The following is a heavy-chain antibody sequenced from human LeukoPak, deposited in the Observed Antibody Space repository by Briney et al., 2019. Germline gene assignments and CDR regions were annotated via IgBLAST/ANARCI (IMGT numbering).Heavy chain of an antibody. Sequence: SSYWMSWVRQPPGKGLEWVGTIFYSGQTYYNPSLKSRVTISVDTSKNQFSLKLRSVTAADTAVYYCARDREQQLVRFYNAFDIWGQGTMVTVSS. CDR1: SSYW. D-gene: IGHD6-13*01. CDR2: IFYSGQT. J-gene: IGHJ3*02. CDR3: ARDREQQLVRFYNAFDI. V-gene: IGHV4-39*07.